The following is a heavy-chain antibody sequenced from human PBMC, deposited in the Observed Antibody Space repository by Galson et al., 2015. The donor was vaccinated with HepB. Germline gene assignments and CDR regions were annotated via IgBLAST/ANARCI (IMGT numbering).Heavy chain of an antibody. CDR2: TYYRSKWQK. Sequence: CAISGDSVSANTAVWNWIRQSPSRGPEWLGRTYYRSKWQKDYAVSMKSRITISTDTSRNQVSLQLNSMSPEDTAVYYCAYGVDVWGQGTTVTVSS. V-gene: IGHV6-1*01. J-gene: IGHJ6*02. CDR3: AYGVDV. CDR1: GDSVSANTAV.